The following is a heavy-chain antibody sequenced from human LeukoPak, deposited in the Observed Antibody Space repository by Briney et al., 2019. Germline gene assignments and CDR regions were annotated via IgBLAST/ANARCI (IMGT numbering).Heavy chain of an antibody. J-gene: IGHJ4*02. V-gene: IGHV4-59*01. CDR3: ARVDYGDYHRHDY. Sequence: PSETLSLTCTVSGGSISSYYWSWIRQPPGKGLEWIGYIYYSGSTNYNPSLKSRVTVSVDTSKNQFSLKLSSVTAADTAVYYCARVDYGDYHRHDYWGQGTLVTVSS. CDR2: IYYSGST. D-gene: IGHD4-17*01. CDR1: GGSISSYY.